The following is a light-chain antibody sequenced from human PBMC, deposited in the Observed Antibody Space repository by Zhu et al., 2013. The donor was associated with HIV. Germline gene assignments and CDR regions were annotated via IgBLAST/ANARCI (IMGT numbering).Light chain of an antibody. J-gene: IGKJ4*01. CDR2: WAS. CDR3: HQYYTTPPT. Sequence: DIVMTQSPDSLAVSLGERATINCKSSQNLLYTSDNKNYLAWYQQKPGQAPKVLIYWASARESGVPDRFSGSGSGTDFTLTISSLQPEDVALYYCHQYYTTPPTFGGGTRVEI. V-gene: IGKV4-1*01. CDR1: QNLLYTSDNKNY.